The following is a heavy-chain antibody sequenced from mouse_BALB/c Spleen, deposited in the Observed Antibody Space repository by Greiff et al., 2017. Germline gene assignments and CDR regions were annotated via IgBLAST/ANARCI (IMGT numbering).Heavy chain of an antibody. CDR1: GFNIKDTY. D-gene: IGHD2-1*01. CDR3: ARDGNYLAWFAY. J-gene: IGHJ3*01. V-gene: IGHV14-3*02. Sequence: EVQLHQSGAELVKPGASVKLSCTASGFNIKDTYMHWVKQRPEQGLEWIGRIDPANGNTKYDPKFQGKATITADTSSNTAYLQLSSLTSEDTAVYYCARDGNYLAWFAYWGQGTLVTVSA. CDR2: IDPANGNT.